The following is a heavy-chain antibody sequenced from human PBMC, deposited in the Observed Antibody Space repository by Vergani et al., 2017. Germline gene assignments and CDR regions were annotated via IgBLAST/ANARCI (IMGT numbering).Heavy chain of an antibody. J-gene: IGHJ6*02. CDR1: GYTLSRYS. V-gene: IGHV1-69*01. D-gene: IGHD3-10*01. CDR2: IIPIFGTA. CDR3: ARESSYYYGSGSYYKGAGMDV. Sequence: QVQLVQSGSELKKPGASVKVSCKASGYTLSRYSIYWVRQAPGQGLEWMGGIIPIFGTANYAQKFQGRVTITADESTSTAYMELSSLRSEDTAVYYCARESSYYYGSGSYYKGAGMDVWGQGTTVTVSS.